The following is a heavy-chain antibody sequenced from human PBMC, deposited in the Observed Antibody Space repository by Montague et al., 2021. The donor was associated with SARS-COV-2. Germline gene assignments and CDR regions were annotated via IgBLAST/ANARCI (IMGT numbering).Heavy chain of an antibody. CDR3: ARDKFYHNSASYAMDL. CDR1: GFTVTDTY. D-gene: IGHD3-10*01. CDR2: FYAGGDT. J-gene: IGHJ6*02. Sequence: SLRLSCAASGFTVTDTYMTWVRQPPGKGLEWVSVFYAGGDTYYADSVKGRFTIFRDSSNLYLQMNNLRAEDTAVYYCARDKFYHNSASYAMDLWGQGTTVTVSS. V-gene: IGHV3-53*01.